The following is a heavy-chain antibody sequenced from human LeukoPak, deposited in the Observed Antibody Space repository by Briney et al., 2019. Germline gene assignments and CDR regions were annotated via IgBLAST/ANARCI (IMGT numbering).Heavy chain of an antibody. Sequence: GGSLRLSCAASGFTVSSNYMSWVRQAPGKGLEWVSVIYSGGSTYHADSVKGRFTISRDSSKNTLYLQMNSLRAEDTAVYYCARGFKTRYFDWLPHYFDYWGQGTLVTVSS. J-gene: IGHJ4*02. CDR2: IYSGGST. CDR3: ARGFKTRYFDWLPHYFDY. V-gene: IGHV3-66*01. CDR1: GFTVSSNY. D-gene: IGHD3-9*01.